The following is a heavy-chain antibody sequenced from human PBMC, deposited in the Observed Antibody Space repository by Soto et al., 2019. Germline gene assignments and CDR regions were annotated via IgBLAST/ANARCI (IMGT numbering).Heavy chain of an antibody. CDR2: ISYDGSNK. CDR1: GFTFSSYA. D-gene: IGHD2-21*02. Sequence: GGSLRLSCTASGFTFSSYAMHWVRQAPGKXLEWVAVISYDGSNKYYADSVKGRFTISRDNSKNTLYLQMNSLRAEDTAVYYCAREGRYCGGDCYSRAGYFDYWGQGTLVTVSS. V-gene: IGHV3-30-3*01. J-gene: IGHJ4*02. CDR3: AREGRYCGGDCYSRAGYFDY.